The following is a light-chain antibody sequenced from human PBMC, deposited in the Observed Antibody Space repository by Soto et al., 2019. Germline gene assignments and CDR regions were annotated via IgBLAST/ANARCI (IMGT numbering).Light chain of an antibody. Sequence: DIQLTHSPSSLSASVVDIFTITCRASQSVSNYVNWYQQKPGKAPKLLIYAASSLQSGVPSRFSGSGSGTDFTLTISSLQPEDCATYYCQQSYTTPRTFGQGTKVDI. V-gene: IGKV1-39*01. CDR2: AAS. CDR3: QQSYTTPRT. CDR1: QSVSNY. J-gene: IGKJ2*01.